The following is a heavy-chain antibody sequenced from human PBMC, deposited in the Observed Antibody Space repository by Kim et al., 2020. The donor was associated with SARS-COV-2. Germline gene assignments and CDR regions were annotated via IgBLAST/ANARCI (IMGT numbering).Heavy chain of an antibody. CDR2: ISSSSSYI. J-gene: IGHJ6*02. Sequence: GGSLRLSCAASGFTFSSYSMNWVRQAPGKGLEWVSSISSSSSYIYYADSVKGRFTISRDNAKNSLYLQMNSLRAEDTAVYYCARELGWLAGHHGMDVWGQGTTVTVSS. D-gene: IGHD2-21*01. CDR3: ARELGWLAGHHGMDV. V-gene: IGHV3-21*01. CDR1: GFTFSSYS.